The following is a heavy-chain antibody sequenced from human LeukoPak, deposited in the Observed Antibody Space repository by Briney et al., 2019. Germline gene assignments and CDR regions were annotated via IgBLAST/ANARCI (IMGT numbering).Heavy chain of an antibody. J-gene: IGHJ4*01. D-gene: IGHD4-23*01. CDR1: GYSISSGYY. CDR3: VRVDNGGNYF. Sequence: SETLSLTCTVSGYSISSGYYWGWIRQPPGKGLEWIGSIYHSGSTYYNPSLKSRLTISADTSNNQFSLRLSSVTAADTAVYYCVRVDNGGNYF. CDR2: IYHSGST. V-gene: IGHV4-38-2*02.